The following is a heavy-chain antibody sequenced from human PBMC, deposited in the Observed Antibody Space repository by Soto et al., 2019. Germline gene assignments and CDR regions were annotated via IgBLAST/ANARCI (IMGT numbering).Heavy chain of an antibody. V-gene: IGHV1-3*01. CDR2: INAGNGNT. D-gene: IGHD4-17*01. CDR1: GYTFTSYA. CDR3: ARDGMTTVTITWFDP. J-gene: IGHJ5*02. Sequence: ASVKVSCKASGYTFTSYAMHWVRQAPGQRLEWMGWINAGNGNTKYSQKFQGRVTITRDTSASTAYMELSSLRSEDTALYYCARDGMTTVTITWFDPWGQGTLVTVSS.